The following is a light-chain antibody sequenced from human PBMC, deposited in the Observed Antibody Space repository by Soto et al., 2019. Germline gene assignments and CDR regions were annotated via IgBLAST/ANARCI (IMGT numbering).Light chain of an antibody. CDR3: SSYTSSVTLV. Sequence: QSVLTQPASVSGSPGQSITISCTGTSSDVGGYNFVSWYQQHPGKAPKLMIYEVSNRPSGVSYRFSGSKSGNTASLTISGLQAEYEADYYCSSYTSSVTLVFGGGTKVTVL. CDR1: SSDVGGYNF. J-gene: IGLJ2*01. CDR2: EVS. V-gene: IGLV2-14*01.